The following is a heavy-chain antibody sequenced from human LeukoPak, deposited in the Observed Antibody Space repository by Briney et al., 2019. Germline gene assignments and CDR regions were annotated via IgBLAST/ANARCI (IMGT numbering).Heavy chain of an antibody. CDR1: GGSISSGGYS. Sequence: PSETLSLTCAVSGGSISSGGYSWSWIRQPPGKGLEWIGYIYHSRSTYYNPSLKSRVTISVDRSKNQFSLKLSSVTAADTAVYYCARSGIVGATTRAFDIWGQGTMVIVSS. D-gene: IGHD1-26*01. V-gene: IGHV4-30-2*01. CDR3: ARSGIVGATTRAFDI. CDR2: IYHSRST. J-gene: IGHJ3*02.